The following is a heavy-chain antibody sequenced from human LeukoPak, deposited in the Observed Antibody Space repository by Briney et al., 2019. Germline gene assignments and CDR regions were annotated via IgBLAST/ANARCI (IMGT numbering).Heavy chain of an antibody. CDR1: GFSFSNHA. D-gene: IGHD6-13*01. J-gene: IGHJ4*02. CDR2: ISGSGRAT. Sequence: GGSLRLSCAASGFSFSNHAMSWVRQAPGKGLQWVSGISGSGRATYYADSVKGRFTISRDSSTNTLYLQMNSLRAEDTAVYYCAGGIAATYLSDYWGQGTLVTVSS. CDR3: AGGIAATYLSDY. V-gene: IGHV3-23*01.